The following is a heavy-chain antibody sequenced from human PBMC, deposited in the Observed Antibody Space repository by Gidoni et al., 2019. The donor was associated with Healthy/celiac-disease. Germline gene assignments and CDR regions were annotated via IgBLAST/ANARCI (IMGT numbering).Heavy chain of an antibody. Sequence: EVQLLESGGGWVQPGGSLRLSCAASGFTFSSYAMTWVRQAPGKGLEWVSGISGSGGSTYYADSVKGRFTISRDNSKNTLYLQMNSLRAEDTAVYYCAKLTTVVTKYYFDYWGQGTLVTVSS. D-gene: IGHD4-17*01. CDR3: AKLTTVVTKYYFDY. CDR2: ISGSGGST. CDR1: GFTFSSYA. V-gene: IGHV3-23*01. J-gene: IGHJ4*02.